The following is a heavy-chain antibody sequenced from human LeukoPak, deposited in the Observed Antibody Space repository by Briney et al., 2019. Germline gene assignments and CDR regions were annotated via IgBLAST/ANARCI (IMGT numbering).Heavy chain of an antibody. V-gene: IGHV4-34*01. CDR1: GWSFSGYY. CDR3: ARGWFGFWHNSYADDNAFDV. J-gene: IGHJ3*01. Sequence: SETLSLTCAVYGWSFSGYYWSWIRQVPGKGREWLGEINQSGRTNYNPSLKSRVSISVDASKNHISLNLRFVTATDTAVYYCARGWFGFWHNSYADDNAFDVWGPGTMVTVSS. D-gene: IGHD5-18*01. CDR2: INQSGRT.